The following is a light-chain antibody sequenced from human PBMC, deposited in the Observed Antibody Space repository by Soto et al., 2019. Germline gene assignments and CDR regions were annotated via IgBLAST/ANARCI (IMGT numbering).Light chain of an antibody. CDR3: QQTYTTPFP. J-gene: IGKJ2*01. Sequence: DIQMTHSQSSLSASVGDRVTVTCRASQRINSYLNWYQQKPGKAPTLLIYSASSLQDGVPSRFSGGGSGTEFTLIISSLKPEVFATYSGQQTYTTPFPFGQGTKLEIK. CDR1: QRINSY. CDR2: SAS. V-gene: IGKV1-39*01.